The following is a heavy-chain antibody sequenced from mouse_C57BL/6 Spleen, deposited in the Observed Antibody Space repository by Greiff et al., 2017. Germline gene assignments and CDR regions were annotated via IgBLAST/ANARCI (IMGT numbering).Heavy chain of an antibody. CDR1: GFSFNTYA. Sequence: DVKLVESGGGLVQPKGSLELSCAASGFSFNTYAMNWVRQAPGKGLEWVARIRSKSNNYATYYADSGKDRFTISRDDSESMLYLQMNNLKTEDTARYYCVRLVGDYWGQGTTLTVSS. V-gene: IGHV10-1*01. CDR3: VRLVGDY. J-gene: IGHJ2*01. CDR2: IRSKSNNYAT. D-gene: IGHD2-12*01.